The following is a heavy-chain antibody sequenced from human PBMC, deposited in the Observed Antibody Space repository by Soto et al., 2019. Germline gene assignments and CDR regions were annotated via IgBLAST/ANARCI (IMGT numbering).Heavy chain of an antibody. J-gene: IGHJ5*02. D-gene: IGHD2-8*01. CDR2: IYHSGST. V-gene: IGHV4-30-2*01. Sequence: QLQLQESGSGLVKPSQTLSLTCAVSGDSISSGGYSWSWIRQPLGKGLEWMGYIYHSGSTHYNPCLKSRVTMSVDRAQNQVSLRLSSVTAADTAVYYCAVWTYNYFDPWGQGALVTVSS. CDR3: AVWTYNYFDP. CDR1: GDSISSGGYS.